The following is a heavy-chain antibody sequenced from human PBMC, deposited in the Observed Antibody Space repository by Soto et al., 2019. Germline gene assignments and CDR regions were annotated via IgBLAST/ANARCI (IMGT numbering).Heavy chain of an antibody. CDR1: GYTLTSND. Sequence: QVQLVQSGAEVKKPGASVKVSCKASGYTLTSNDINWGRHATGQGLEWIGWMNPNSGKTGYAQTFQGGVPMTRNTSISTASLARGRLRSEDTAVYYCARTLYGDNDFSWGQGPLVTVSS. D-gene: IGHD4-17*01. J-gene: IGHJ5*02. CDR3: ARTLYGDNDFS. CDR2: MNPNSGKT. V-gene: IGHV1-8*01.